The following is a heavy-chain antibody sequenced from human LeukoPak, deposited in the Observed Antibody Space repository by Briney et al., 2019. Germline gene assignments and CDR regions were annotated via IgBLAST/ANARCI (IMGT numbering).Heavy chain of an antibody. D-gene: IGHD3-22*01. CDR1: GYNFANYW. V-gene: IGHV5-10-1*01. CDR3: VRKFYASSGYYYSDTYYFDY. CDR2: IDPSDSYT. Sequence: GESLKISCKGLGYNFANYWINWVRQTPGKGLEWMGSIDPSDSYTKYSPSFQGHVTISSDKSISTAYLQWITLEASDTAMYYCVRKFYASSGYYYSDTYYFDYWGQGTTVTVSS. J-gene: IGHJ4*02.